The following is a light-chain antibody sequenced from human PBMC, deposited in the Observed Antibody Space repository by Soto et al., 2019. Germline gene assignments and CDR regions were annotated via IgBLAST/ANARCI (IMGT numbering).Light chain of an antibody. J-gene: IGKJ2*01. CDR2: KVS. CDR3: LQGTLWPYT. Sequence: DVVMTQSPLSLPVTLGQPASISCKSSQSLVYSDGNTYLTWFQQRPGQSPRRLIYKVSNRDSGVPDRFSDSGSGTDFTLKISSVEAEDVGVYYCLQGTLWPYTFGQGTKLEIK. V-gene: IGKV2-30*01. CDR1: QSLVYSDGNTY.